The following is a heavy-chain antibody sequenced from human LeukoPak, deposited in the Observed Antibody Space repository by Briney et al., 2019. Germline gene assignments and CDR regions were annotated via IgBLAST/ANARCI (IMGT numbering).Heavy chain of an antibody. J-gene: IGHJ4*02. V-gene: IGHV1-46*01. Sequence: GASVKVSCKASGYTFTSYYMHWVRQAPGQGLEWMGIINPSGGSTSYAQKFQGRVTMTRDTSTSTVYMELSSLRSEDTAVYYCARDHHSNHPGDYFDYWGQGTLVTVSS. CDR1: GYTFTSYY. CDR3: ARDHHSNHPGDYFDY. CDR2: INPSGGST. D-gene: IGHD4-11*01.